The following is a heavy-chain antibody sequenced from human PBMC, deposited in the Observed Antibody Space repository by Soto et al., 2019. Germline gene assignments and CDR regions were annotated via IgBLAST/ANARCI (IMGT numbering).Heavy chain of an antibody. CDR3: ARGLAYCGGDCPPGFDY. V-gene: IGHV3-13*04. D-gene: IGHD2-21*02. CDR2: IGTAGDT. CDR1: GFTLSSYD. Sequence: EVQLVESGGGLVQPGGSLRLSCAASGFTLSSYDMHWVRQATGKGLEWVSAIGTAGDTYYPGSVKGRFTISRENAKNSLYLQMNSLRAGDTAVYYCARGLAYCGGDCPPGFDYWGQGTLVTVSS. J-gene: IGHJ4*02.